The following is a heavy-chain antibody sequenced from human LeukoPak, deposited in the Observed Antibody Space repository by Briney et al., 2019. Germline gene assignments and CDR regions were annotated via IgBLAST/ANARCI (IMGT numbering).Heavy chain of an antibody. V-gene: IGHV1-69*05. CDR2: IIPIFGTA. D-gene: IGHD6-19*01. Sequence: SVKVSFKASGGTFSSYAISWVRQAPGQGLEWMGRIIPIFGTANYAQKFQGRVTITTDKSTSTAYMDLSSLRSEDTAVYYCARGDSSGWYPREYFQHWGQGTLVTVSS. J-gene: IGHJ1*01. CDR3: ARGDSSGWYPREYFQH. CDR1: GGTFSSYA.